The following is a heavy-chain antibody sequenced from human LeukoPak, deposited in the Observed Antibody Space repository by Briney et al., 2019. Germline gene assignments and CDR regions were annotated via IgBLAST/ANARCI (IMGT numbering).Heavy chain of an antibody. D-gene: IGHD6-25*01. CDR3: AKSSTVSGSGGSDY. CDR2: ISGSGGST. V-gene: IGHV3-23*01. Sequence: GGSLRLSCAASGFTFSSYAMSWVRQAPGKGLEWVSAISGSGGSTYYADSVKGRFTISRDNSKNTLYLQMNSLRAEDTAVYYCAKSSTVSGSGGSDYWGQGTLVTVSS. J-gene: IGHJ4*02. CDR1: GFTFSSYA.